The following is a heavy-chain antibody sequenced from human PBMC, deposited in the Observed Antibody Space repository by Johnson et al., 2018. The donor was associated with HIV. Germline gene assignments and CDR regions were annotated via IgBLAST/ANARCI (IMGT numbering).Heavy chain of an antibody. J-gene: IGHJ3*02. D-gene: IGHD3-3*01. CDR2: ISSTGSSI. V-gene: IGHV3-11*04. Sequence: QVQLVESGGGLVKPGGSLRLSCAASGFTFSDYYMNWIRQAPGKGLEWVSYISSTGSSIKYVDSVKGRFTISRDNSKNTLFMQMNSLRPEDTAVYYCVRTTIFGVVINDAFDIWGQGTMVTVSS. CDR1: GFTFSDYY. CDR3: VRTTIFGVVINDAFDI.